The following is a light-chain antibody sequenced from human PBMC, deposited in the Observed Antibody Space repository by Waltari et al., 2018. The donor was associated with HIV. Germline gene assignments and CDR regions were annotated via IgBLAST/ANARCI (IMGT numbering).Light chain of an antibody. CDR2: EDT. CDR1: NIGIKT. J-gene: IGLJ2*01. V-gene: IGLV3-21*02. CDR3: QVWDESSEHVV. Sequence: SYVLTQAPSVSVAPGQAASITCGGNNIGIKTVHWYQQKPGQAPVLVVYEDTDRPSGIPERFSGSNSGNTATLTISRVEAGDEADYYCQVWDESSEHVVFGGGTKVTVL.